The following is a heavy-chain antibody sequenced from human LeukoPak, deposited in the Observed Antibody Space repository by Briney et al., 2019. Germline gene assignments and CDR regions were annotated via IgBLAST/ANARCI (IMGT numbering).Heavy chain of an antibody. CDR1: GGSVSGGNYY. Sequence: SETLSLTCTVSGGSVSGGNYYCSWIRQSPGKGLEWIGYIHYSGSTVYNPSLKSRVTMSIDTSKNQFSLNLSSATAADTAVYYCARGRRPRGYGSGSYYTNWFDPWGQGTLVTVSS. CDR3: ARGRRPRGYGSGSYYTNWFDP. D-gene: IGHD3-10*01. V-gene: IGHV4-61*01. J-gene: IGHJ5*02. CDR2: IHYSGST.